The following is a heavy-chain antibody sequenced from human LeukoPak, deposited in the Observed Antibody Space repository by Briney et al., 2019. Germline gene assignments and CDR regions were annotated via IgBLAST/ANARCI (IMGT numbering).Heavy chain of an antibody. V-gene: IGHV3-30*18. D-gene: IGHD6-6*01. J-gene: IGHJ4*02. CDR2: ISYDGSNK. Sequence: GGSLRLSCAASGFTFSSYGMHWVRQAPGKGLEWVAVISYDGSNKYYADSVKGRFTISRDNSKNTLYLQMNSLRAENTAVYYCAKDRSSSFDYWGQGTLVTVSS. CDR3: AKDRSSSFDY. CDR1: GFTFSSYG.